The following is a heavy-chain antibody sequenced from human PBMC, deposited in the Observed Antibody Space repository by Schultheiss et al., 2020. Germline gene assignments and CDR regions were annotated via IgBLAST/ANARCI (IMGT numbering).Heavy chain of an antibody. CDR1: GFTFSSYA. D-gene: IGHD6-19*01. Sequence: GGSLRLSCAASGFTFSSYAMSWVRQAPGKGLEWVSAISGSGGSTYYADSVKGRFTISRDNSKNTLYLQMNSLRAEDTAVYYCAREPVAGYYYYGMDVWGQGTTVTVSS. CDR3: AREPVAGYYYYGMDV. CDR2: ISGSGGST. V-gene: IGHV3-23*01. J-gene: IGHJ6*02.